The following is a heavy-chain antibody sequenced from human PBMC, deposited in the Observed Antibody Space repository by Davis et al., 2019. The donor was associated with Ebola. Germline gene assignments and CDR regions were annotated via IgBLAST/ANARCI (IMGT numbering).Heavy chain of an antibody. V-gene: IGHV3-33*06. CDR3: AKVGQMKWNFRYAMDV. J-gene: IGHJ6*02. Sequence: GGSLRLSCGASGFTFSSYGMHWVRQAPGKGLEWVAVIWYDGGTKYYADSVKGRFIISRDNSQNMLYLQMNSLRPEDTAVYYCAKVGQMKWNFRYAMDVWGQGTTVTVS. CDR2: IWYDGGTK. CDR1: GFTFSSYG. D-gene: IGHD1-7*01.